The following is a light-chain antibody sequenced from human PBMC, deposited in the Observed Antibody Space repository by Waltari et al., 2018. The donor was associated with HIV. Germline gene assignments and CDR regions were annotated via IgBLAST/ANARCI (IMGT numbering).Light chain of an antibody. CDR1: SGHSTYA. CDR3: QTWGTGIQV. J-gene: IGLJ2*01. CDR2: VNSDGSH. V-gene: IGLV4-69*01. Sequence: QLVLTQSPSASASLGASVKLTCTLISGHSTYAIAWHQQQPDKGPRFLMNVNSDGSHSKGDGIPDRFSGSTSGAERYLTISSLQSEDEADYYCQTWGTGIQVFGGGTKLTVL.